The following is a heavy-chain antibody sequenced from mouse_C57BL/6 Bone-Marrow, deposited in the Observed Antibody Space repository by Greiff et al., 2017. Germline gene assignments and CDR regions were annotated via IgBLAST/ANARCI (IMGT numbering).Heavy chain of an antibody. Sequence: EVQLQESGPELVKPGASVKISCKASGYSFTDSNMNWVKQSNGKSLEWIGVINPNYGTTSYNQKFKGKATLTVDQSSSTAYMQLNSLTSEDSAVYYCARGTTVVATRWYFDVWGTGTTVTVSS. V-gene: IGHV1-39*01. D-gene: IGHD1-1*01. CDR1: GYSFTDSN. CDR3: ARGTTVVATRWYFDV. J-gene: IGHJ1*03. CDR2: INPNYGTT.